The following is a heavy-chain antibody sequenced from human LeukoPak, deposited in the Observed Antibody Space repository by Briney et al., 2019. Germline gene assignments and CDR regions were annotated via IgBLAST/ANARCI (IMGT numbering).Heavy chain of an antibody. J-gene: IGHJ4*02. CDR2: IKQEGSEQ. Sequence: PGGSLRLSCAASGFTLSSHWMSWVRQAPGKGLEWVANIKQEGSEQYYVHSVRGRFTISRDNAKNSLYLQMNSLRAEDTAIYYCARESAGGPDYWGQGTLVTVSS. CDR1: GFTLSSHW. D-gene: IGHD6-19*01. V-gene: IGHV3-7*05. CDR3: ARESAGGPDY.